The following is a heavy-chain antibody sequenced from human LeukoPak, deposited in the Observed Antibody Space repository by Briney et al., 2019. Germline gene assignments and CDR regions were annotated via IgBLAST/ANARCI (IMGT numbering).Heavy chain of an antibody. J-gene: IGHJ4*02. CDR2: INHSGSA. CDR3: ARDSNSWNYFDN. V-gene: IGHV4-34*01. CDR1: GGSFSGYY. Sequence: PSETLSLTCAVYGGSFSGYYWGWIRQPPGKGLEWIGEINHSGSANYNPSLVSRVTISVDTSKSQFSLKLSSVTAADTAVYYCARDSNSWNYFDNWGQGTLVTVSS. D-gene: IGHD6-13*01.